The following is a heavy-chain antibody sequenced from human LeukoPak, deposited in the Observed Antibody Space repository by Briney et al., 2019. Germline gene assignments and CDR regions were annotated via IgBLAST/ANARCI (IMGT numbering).Heavy chain of an antibody. D-gene: IGHD1-7*01. CDR1: GGSISSYY. CDR2: IYYSGST. Sequence: PPETLSLTCTVSGGSISSYYWSWIRQPPGKGLEWIGYIYYSGSTNYNPSLKSRVTISVDTSKNQFSLKLGSVTAADTAVYYCARVAAGTTWFDPWGQGTLVTVSS. J-gene: IGHJ5*02. CDR3: ARVAAGTTWFDP. V-gene: IGHV4-59*01.